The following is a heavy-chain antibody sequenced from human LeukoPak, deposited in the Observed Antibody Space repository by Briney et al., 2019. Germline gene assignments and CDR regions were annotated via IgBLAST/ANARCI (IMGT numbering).Heavy chain of an antibody. Sequence: GGSLRLSCAASGFTFRDYAMYWVRQAPGKGLEYVSVISTDGSRIYYADSVKGRFTISRDNSKNAPYLQMGSLRAEDMAVYYCTRGVAISTSGWYDTFDYWGQGALVTVSS. V-gene: IGHV3-64*02. CDR2: ISTDGSRI. J-gene: IGHJ4*02. D-gene: IGHD6-19*01. CDR1: GFTFRDYA. CDR3: TRGVAISTSGWYDTFDY.